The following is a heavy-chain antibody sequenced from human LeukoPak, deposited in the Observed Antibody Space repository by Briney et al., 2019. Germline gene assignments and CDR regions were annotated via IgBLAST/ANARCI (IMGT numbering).Heavy chain of an antibody. J-gene: IGHJ4*02. Sequence: GGSLRLSCAASGFTFSSYGMHWVRQAPGKGLEWVAFIRYDGNNKYYADSVRGRSTISRDNSKNTVYLQMQNLRAEDTAIYFCARDRNYPRDQFDYWGQGTLVTVSS. CDR1: GFTFSSYG. CDR2: IRYDGNNK. CDR3: ARDRNYPRDQFDY. V-gene: IGHV3-30*02. D-gene: IGHD4-11*01.